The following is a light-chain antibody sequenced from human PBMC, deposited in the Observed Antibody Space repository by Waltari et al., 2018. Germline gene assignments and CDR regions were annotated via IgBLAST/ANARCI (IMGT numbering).Light chain of an antibody. Sequence: EIVLTPSPATLFLSPGETATLSCWASQCISSYLAWYQQKSGQAPRLPIYEASNRATGIPARFSGGGSGTDFTLTISSLEPEDFAVYYCQQRSDWLLTFGGGTKVEIK. CDR1: QCISSY. CDR3: QQRSDWLLT. V-gene: IGKV3-11*01. CDR2: EAS. J-gene: IGKJ4*01.